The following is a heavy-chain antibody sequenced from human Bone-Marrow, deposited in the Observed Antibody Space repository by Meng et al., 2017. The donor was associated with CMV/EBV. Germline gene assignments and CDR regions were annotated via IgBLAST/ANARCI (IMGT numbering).Heavy chain of an antibody. J-gene: IGHJ6*02. CDR3: ARRYSSGWDYYYYYGMDV. CDR1: GFTFSSYW. V-gene: IGHV3-7*01. CDR2: IKQDGSEK. Sequence: GESLKISCAASGFTFSSYWMSWVRQAPGKGLEWVANIKQDGSEKYYVDSVKGRFTISRDNAKNSLYLQMNSLRAEDTAVYYCARRYSSGWDYYYYYGMDVWGQGTTVTVSS. D-gene: IGHD6-19*01.